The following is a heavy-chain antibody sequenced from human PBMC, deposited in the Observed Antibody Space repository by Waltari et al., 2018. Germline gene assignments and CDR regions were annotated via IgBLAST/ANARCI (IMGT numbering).Heavy chain of an antibody. Sequence: QLQLQESGPGLVKPSETLSLTCTVSGGSISSSSYYWGWIRQPPGKGLEWIGSIYYSGRTYYNPSLKSRVTISVDTSKNQFSLKLSSVTAADTAVYYCARQAPLYCSSTSCSYWYFDLWGRGTLVTVSS. V-gene: IGHV4-39*01. D-gene: IGHD2-2*01. CDR3: ARQAPLYCSSTSCSYWYFDL. J-gene: IGHJ2*01. CDR1: GGSISSSSYY. CDR2: IYYSGRT.